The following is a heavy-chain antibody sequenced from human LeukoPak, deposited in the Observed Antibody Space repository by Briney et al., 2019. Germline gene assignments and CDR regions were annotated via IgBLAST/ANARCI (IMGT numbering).Heavy chain of an antibody. D-gene: IGHD1-26*01. Sequence: PSETLSLTCTVSGGSISSYYWSWVRQPAGKGLEWIGRIYASGNTNYNPSLKGRVTISVDTSKNQFSLKLSSVTAADTAVYYCARESFGSYQGYFDYWGQGTLVTVSS. J-gene: IGHJ4*02. CDR3: ARESFGSYQGYFDY. V-gene: IGHV4-4*07. CDR1: GGSISSYY. CDR2: IYASGNT.